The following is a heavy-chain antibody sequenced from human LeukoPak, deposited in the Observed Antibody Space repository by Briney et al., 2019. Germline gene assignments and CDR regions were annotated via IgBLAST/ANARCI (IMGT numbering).Heavy chain of an antibody. CDR1: GFTLSSHA. V-gene: IGHV3-23*01. Sequence: GGSLRLSCAASGFTLSSHAMSWVRQAPGKGLEWVSAISGSGGSTYYADSVKGRFTISRDNSKNTLYLQMNSLRAEDTAVYYCAKGSGWLNYYYMDVWGKGTTVTVSS. CDR3: AKGSGWLNYYYMDV. CDR2: ISGSGGST. J-gene: IGHJ6*03. D-gene: IGHD6-19*01.